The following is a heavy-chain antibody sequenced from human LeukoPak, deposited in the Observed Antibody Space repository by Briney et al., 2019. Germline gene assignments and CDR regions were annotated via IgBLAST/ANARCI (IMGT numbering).Heavy chain of an antibody. CDR2: ISVSGGST. CDR1: GFSFSSYG. V-gene: IGHV3-23*01. J-gene: IGHJ4*02. D-gene: IGHD2-8*01. Sequence: GGSLSLSCAVSGFSFSSYGMSWVRQAPGKGLGWVSAISVSGGSTTYADSTKGPLTISRENSKTTLNPQMNSLRAEDTAVYYWAKPYCTDGVGNGTMKYYFDNWGQETLVTVSS. CDR3: AKPYCTDGVGNGTMKYYFDN.